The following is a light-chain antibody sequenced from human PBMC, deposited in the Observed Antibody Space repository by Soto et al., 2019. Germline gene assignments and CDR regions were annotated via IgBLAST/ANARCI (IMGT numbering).Light chain of an antibody. CDR1: QSISNY. V-gene: IGKV1-39*01. CDR3: QQSYSTPQT. Sequence: DIQMTQSPSSLSASVGDRVTITCRASQSISNYLNCYQQKPGKAPKLLIHTTSSLQSGVPSRFSASGTGTDFTLTISSLQPEDFATYYCQQSYSTPQTFGGGTKVEI. J-gene: IGKJ4*01. CDR2: TTS.